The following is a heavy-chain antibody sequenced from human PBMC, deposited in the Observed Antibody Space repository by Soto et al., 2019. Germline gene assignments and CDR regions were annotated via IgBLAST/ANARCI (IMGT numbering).Heavy chain of an antibody. Sequence: QVQLQESGPRLVKPSQTLSLTCTVSGDSIGSGDYYWTWIRQPPGKGLEWIGYIYYIGTTFYNPSLESRVNSSVDTSKNQFSLRVPSVTAADTAVYYCARGSTYYGFVNWGQGTLITVSS. J-gene: IGHJ4*02. D-gene: IGHD3-10*01. CDR1: GDSIGSGDYY. V-gene: IGHV4-30-4*01. CDR2: IYYIGTT. CDR3: ARGSTYYGFVN.